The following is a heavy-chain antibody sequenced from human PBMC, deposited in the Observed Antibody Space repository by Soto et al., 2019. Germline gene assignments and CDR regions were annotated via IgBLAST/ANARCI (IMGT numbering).Heavy chain of an antibody. CDR3: ARFWVGSPRQQLVIKNYYYGMDV. J-gene: IGHJ6*02. V-gene: IGHV1-46*01. CDR1: GYTFTSYY. Sequence: GASVKVSCKASGYTFTSYYMHWVRQAPGQGLEWMGIINPSGGSTSYAQKFQGRVTMTRDTSTSTVYMELSSLRSEDTAVYYCARFWVGSPRQQLVIKNYYYGMDVCGQGTTVTVSS. D-gene: IGHD6-13*01. CDR2: INPSGGST.